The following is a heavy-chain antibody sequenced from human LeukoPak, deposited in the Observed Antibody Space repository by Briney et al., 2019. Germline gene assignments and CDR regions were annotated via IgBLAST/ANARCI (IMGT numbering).Heavy chain of an antibody. CDR1: GFTFSSYE. D-gene: IGHD3-16*01. CDR3: ARGDIRRFDY. Sequence: PGGSLRLSCAASGFTFSSYEMNWVRQAPGKGLEWVSYISSSGRTIYYADSVKGRFTISRDNAKNSLYLQTNSLRAEDTAVYYCARGDIRRFDYWGQGTLVTVSS. J-gene: IGHJ4*02. V-gene: IGHV3-48*03. CDR2: ISSSGRTI.